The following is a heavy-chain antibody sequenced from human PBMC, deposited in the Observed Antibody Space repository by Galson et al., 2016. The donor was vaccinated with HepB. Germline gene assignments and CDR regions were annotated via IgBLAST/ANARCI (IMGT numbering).Heavy chain of an antibody. D-gene: IGHD6-25*01. CDR1: GASISGYY. CDR2: IYSAETT. Sequence: SETLSLTCNVSGASISGYYWSWIRQPPGKGLEWIGHIYSAETTNYNPSLRSRVTISGDTSKNQLSLMVNSLTAADTAVYFCARDSAAKLDYWGQGILVTVSS. CDR3: ARDSAAKLDY. V-gene: IGHV4-59*01. J-gene: IGHJ4*02.